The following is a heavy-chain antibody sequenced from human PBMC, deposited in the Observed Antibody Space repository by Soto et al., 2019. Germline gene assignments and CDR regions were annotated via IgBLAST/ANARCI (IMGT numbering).Heavy chain of an antibody. D-gene: IGHD3-9*01. J-gene: IGHJ4*02. CDR2: ISSSSSTI. CDR3: AREQYYDILTGYQSDD. Sequence: GGSLRLSCAASGFTFSSYSMNWVRQAPGKGLEWVSYISSSSSTIYYADSVKGRFTISRDNAKNSLYLQMNSLRAEDTAVYYCAREQYYDILTGYQSDDRGQGSLVTVSS. CDR1: GFTFSSYS. V-gene: IGHV3-48*01.